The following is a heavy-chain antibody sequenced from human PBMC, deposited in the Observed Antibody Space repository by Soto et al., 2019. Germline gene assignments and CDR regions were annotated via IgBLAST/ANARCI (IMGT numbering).Heavy chain of an antibody. D-gene: IGHD6-19*01. Sequence: EVQLVESGGGLVQPGGSLRLSCAASGLIFSDYHMDWVRQAPGKGLEWVGRIRRKANSYTTEYAASVKGRFTISRDDPKNSLYLPMNSLKREDTAVYYCAMLGGWSGGSSGMDVWGQGTTVTVSS. V-gene: IGHV3-72*01. J-gene: IGHJ6*02. CDR1: GLIFSDYH. CDR3: AMLGGWSGGSSGMDV. CDR2: IRRKANSYTT.